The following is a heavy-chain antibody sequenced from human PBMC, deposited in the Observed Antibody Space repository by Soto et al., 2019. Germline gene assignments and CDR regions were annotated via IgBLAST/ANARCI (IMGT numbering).Heavy chain of an antibody. D-gene: IGHD6-19*01. J-gene: IGHJ4*02. CDR3: ASYGSGWYAVSV. V-gene: IGHV4-61*01. CDR2: IYYSGST. Sequence: QVQLQESGPGLVKPSETLSLTCTVSGGSVSSGSYYWSWIRQPPGKGLEWIGYIYYSGSTNYNPSLNNRVTTSVEASNDRFSLNRCSLPAADSAVYSCASYGSGWYAVSVWGQGTLFTVSS. CDR1: GGSVSSGSYY.